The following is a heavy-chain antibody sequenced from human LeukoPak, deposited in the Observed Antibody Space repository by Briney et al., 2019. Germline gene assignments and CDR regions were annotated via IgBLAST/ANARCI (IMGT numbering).Heavy chain of an antibody. CDR2: IRPSGDNT. Sequence: QPGGSLRLSCAASGFTFSSYDMTWVRQAPGRGLEWVSSIRPSGDNTYYADSVKGRFTISRDNSKNTLYLQMNSLRAEDTAVYYCARAWKDYSGYDWSYYYYYMDVWGKGTTVTISS. CDR3: ARAWKDYSGYDWSYYYYYMDV. D-gene: IGHD5-12*01. CDR1: GFTFSSYD. V-gene: IGHV3-23*01. J-gene: IGHJ6*03.